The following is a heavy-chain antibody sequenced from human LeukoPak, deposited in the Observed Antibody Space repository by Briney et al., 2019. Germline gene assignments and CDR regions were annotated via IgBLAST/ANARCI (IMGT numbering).Heavy chain of an antibody. Sequence: GGSLRLSCAASGFTFSSYAMHWVRQAPGKGLEWVAVISYDGSNKYYADSVKGRFTISRDNSKNTLYPQMNSLRAEDTAVYYCARMPLRFLEQGALDYWGQGTLVTVSS. CDR1: GFTFSSYA. D-gene: IGHD3-3*01. CDR3: ARMPLRFLEQGALDY. V-gene: IGHV3-30-3*01. J-gene: IGHJ4*02. CDR2: ISYDGSNK.